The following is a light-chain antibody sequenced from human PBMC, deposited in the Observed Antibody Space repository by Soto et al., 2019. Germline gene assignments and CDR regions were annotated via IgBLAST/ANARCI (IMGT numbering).Light chain of an antibody. Sequence: QSALTQPASVSGSPGQSITISCTGTSSDVGGYNYVSWYQQHPGKAPKLMIYEVSNRPSGVSKRFSGSKSGNTASLTITGHQADGEADYYCSSYTSRSTRVFGGGTKVAV. J-gene: IGLJ3*02. CDR2: EVS. V-gene: IGLV2-14*01. CDR3: SSYTSRSTRV. CDR1: SSDVGGYNY.